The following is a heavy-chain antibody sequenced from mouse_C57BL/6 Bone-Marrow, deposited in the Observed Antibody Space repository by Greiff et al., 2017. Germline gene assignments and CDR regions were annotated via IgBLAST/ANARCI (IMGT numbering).Heavy chain of an antibody. CDR3: TRNYGRGY. V-gene: IGHV1-15*01. CDR1: GYTFTDYE. CDR2: IDPETGGT. J-gene: IGHJ2*01. Sequence: QVQLQQSGAELVRPGASVTLSCKASGYTFTDYEMHWVKQTPVHGLEWIGAIDPETGGTAYNQKFKGKAILTANKSSSPAYMELRSLTSEGSAVYYCTRNYGRGYWGQGTTLTVSS. D-gene: IGHD1-1*01.